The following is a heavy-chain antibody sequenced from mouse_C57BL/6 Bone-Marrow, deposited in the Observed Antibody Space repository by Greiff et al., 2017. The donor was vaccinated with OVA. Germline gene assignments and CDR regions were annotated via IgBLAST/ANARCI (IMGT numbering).Heavy chain of an antibody. D-gene: IGHD1-1*01. Sequence: QVQLQQPGAELVRPGSSVKLSCKASGYTFTSYWMHWVKQRPIQGLEWIGNIDPSDSETHYNQKFKDKATLTVDKSSSTAYMQLSSLTSEDSAVYYCARSPHGSSLYWYFDVWGTGTTVTVSS. CDR1: GYTFTSYW. J-gene: IGHJ1*03. CDR3: ARSPHGSSLYWYFDV. CDR2: IDPSDSET. V-gene: IGHV1-52*01.